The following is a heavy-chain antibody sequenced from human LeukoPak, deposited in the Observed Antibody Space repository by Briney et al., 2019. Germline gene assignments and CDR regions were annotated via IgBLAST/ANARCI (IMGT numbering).Heavy chain of an antibody. Sequence: GGSLRLSCAASGFIFTNYWMSWVRQAPGKGLEWVANIKPDGTEKYYVDSVKGRFTISRDNAKNSLYLQMNSLRVEDTAVYYCANGSPKRYWGQGTLVTVSS. CDR1: GFIFTNYW. V-gene: IGHV3-7*02. J-gene: IGHJ4*02. CDR3: ANGSPKRY. CDR2: IKPDGTEK.